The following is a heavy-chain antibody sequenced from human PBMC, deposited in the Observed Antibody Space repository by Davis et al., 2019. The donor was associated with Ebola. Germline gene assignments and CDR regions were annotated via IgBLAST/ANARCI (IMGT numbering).Heavy chain of an antibody. J-gene: IGHJ5*02. Sequence: GESLKISCAASGFTFSSYWMHWVRQAPGKGLEWVSRIRSDGSSTTYADSVKGRFTVSRDNAKNTLYLQMNSLRVEDTAIYYCARSDKLDPWGQGTLVTVSS. CDR1: GFTFSSYW. CDR3: ARSDKLDP. V-gene: IGHV3-74*01. CDR2: IRSDGSST.